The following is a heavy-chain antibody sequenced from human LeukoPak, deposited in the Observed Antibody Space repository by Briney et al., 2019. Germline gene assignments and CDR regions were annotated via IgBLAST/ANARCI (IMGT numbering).Heavy chain of an antibody. CDR1: GFTFSSYA. CDR2: ISYDGSNK. Sequence: SGGSLRLSCAASGFTFSSYAMHWVRQAPGKGLEWVAVISYDGSNKYYADSVKGRFTISRDNSKNTLYLQMNSLRAEDTAVYYCARDYVAAFDIWGQGTMVTVSS. D-gene: IGHD3-16*01. J-gene: IGHJ3*02. V-gene: IGHV3-30-3*01. CDR3: ARDYVAAFDI.